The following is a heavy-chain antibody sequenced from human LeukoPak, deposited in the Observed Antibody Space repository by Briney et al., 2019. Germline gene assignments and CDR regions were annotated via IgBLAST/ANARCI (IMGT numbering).Heavy chain of an antibody. CDR1: GGSISSYY. J-gene: IGHJ4*02. CDR3: ARSVVSDSSGYPVDFDY. Sequence: SETLSLTCTVSGGSISSYYWSWIRQPAGKGLEWIGRIYTSGSTNYNPSLKSRVTMSVDTSKTQFSLKLSSVTAADTAVYYCARSVVSDSSGYPVDFDYWGQGTLVTVSS. CDR2: IYTSGST. D-gene: IGHD3-22*01. V-gene: IGHV4-4*07.